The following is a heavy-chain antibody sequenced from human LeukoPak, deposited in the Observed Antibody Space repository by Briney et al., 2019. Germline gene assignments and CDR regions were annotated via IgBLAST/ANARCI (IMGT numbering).Heavy chain of an antibody. J-gene: IGHJ4*02. CDR1: GGSFGGYY. CDR2: INIGGST. D-gene: IGHD3-22*01. Sequence: SETWSLTCPVYGGSFGGYYGSWFRRPPGKGRGGIGEINIGGSTNYNPSLKSRVTISVDTSKNQFSLKLSSVTAADTAVYYCARVTYYYDSSGYFEGSPAKDYWGQGTLVTVSS. V-gene: IGHV4-34*01. CDR3: ARVTYYYDSSGYFEGSPAKDY.